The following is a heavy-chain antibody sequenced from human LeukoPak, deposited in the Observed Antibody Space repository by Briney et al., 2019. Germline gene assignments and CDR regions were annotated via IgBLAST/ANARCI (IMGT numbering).Heavy chain of an antibody. CDR3: ARRGLVAGIYDLVYGFDI. CDR2: MNPNTGKT. CDR1: GYSFTTFH. D-gene: IGHD3/OR15-3a*01. J-gene: IGHJ3*02. Sequence: ASVKVSCKAAGYSFTTFHINWVRQAPGQGPEWMGWMNPNTGKTGFAQKFQGRVTISQSSSISTVYMELSSLTSEDTAVYYCARRGLVAGIYDLVYGFDIWGHGTMVTVSS. V-gene: IGHV1-8*03.